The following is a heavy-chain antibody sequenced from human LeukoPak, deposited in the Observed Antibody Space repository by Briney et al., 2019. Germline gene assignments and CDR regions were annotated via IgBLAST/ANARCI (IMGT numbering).Heavy chain of an antibody. CDR1: RFTFSSYA. J-gene: IGHJ1*01. Sequence: QPGGSLRLSCAASRFTFSSYAMSWVRQAPGKGLEWVSGISGGGGTTYYADSVKGRFTISRDNSKNTLYLQMNSLRAEDTAVYYCVKEAVADPYPGDFQHWGQGTLVTVSS. CDR2: ISGGGGTT. CDR3: VKEAVADPYPGDFQH. D-gene: IGHD6-13*01. V-gene: IGHV3-23*01.